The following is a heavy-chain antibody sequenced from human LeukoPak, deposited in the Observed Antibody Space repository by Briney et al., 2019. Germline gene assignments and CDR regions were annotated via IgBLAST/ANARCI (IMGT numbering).Heavy chain of an antibody. V-gene: IGHV3-23*01. CDR2: ISGSGGST. D-gene: IGHD3-3*01. Sequence: TGGSLRLSCAASGFTFSSYAMSWVRQAPGKGLEWVSAISGSGGSTYYANSVKGRFTISRDNSKNTLYRQMNSLRAEDTAVYYCAKAPSPVLRFLEWLNGIDYWGQGTLVTVSS. J-gene: IGHJ4*02. CDR3: AKAPSPVLRFLEWLNGIDY. CDR1: GFTFSSYA.